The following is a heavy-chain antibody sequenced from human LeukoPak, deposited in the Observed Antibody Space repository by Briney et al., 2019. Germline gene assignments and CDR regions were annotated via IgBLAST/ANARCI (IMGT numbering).Heavy chain of an antibody. D-gene: IGHD6-13*01. V-gene: IGHV3-23*01. CDR2: ISGSGGST. Sequence: PGGSLRLSCAASGFTFSSYAMSWVRQAPGKGLEWVSAISGSGGSTYYADSVKGRFNISRDNSKNTLYLQMNSLRTEDTAVYYCAKGAGYTTSWFDYWGQGTLVTVSS. CDR3: AKGAGYTTSWFDY. J-gene: IGHJ4*01. CDR1: GFTFSSYA.